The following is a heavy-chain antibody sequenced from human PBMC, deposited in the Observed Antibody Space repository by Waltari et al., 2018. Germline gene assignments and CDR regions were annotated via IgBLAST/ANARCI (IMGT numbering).Heavy chain of an antibody. CDR1: GGTFSSYA. CDR2: IIPIFGTA. D-gene: IGHD5-18*01. V-gene: IGHV1-69*12. CDR3: ARVAVRTAMVTGFDY. J-gene: IGHJ4*02. Sequence: QVQLVQSGAEVKKPGSSVKVSCKASGGTFSSYAIRWVRQAPGQGLEWMGGIIPIFGTANYAQKFQGRVTITADESTSTDYMELSSLRSEDTAVYYCARVAVRTAMVTGFDYWGQGTLVTVSS.